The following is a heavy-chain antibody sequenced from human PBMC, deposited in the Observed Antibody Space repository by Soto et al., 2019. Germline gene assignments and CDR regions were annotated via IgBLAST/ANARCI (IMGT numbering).Heavy chain of an antibody. Sequence: QVQLQESGPGLVKPSQTLSLTCTVSGGSISSGGYYWSWIRQHPGKGLEWIGYIYYSGSTYYNPSLKSRVTISVDTSKNQFSLKLSSVTAADRAVYYCARGRMWLRPHDAFDIWGQGTMVTVSS. CDR3: ARGRMWLRPHDAFDI. CDR2: IYYSGST. CDR1: GGSISSGGYY. J-gene: IGHJ3*02. D-gene: IGHD5-12*01. V-gene: IGHV4-31*03.